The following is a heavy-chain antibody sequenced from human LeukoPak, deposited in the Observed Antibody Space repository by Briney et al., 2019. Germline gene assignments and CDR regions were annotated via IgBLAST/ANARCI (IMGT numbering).Heavy chain of an antibody. J-gene: IGHJ4*02. CDR1: GGSISSSSYY. Sequence: SETLSPTCTVSGGSISSSSYYWGWIRQPPGKGLEWIGSIYYSGSTYYNPSLKSRVTISVDTSKNQFSLKLSSVTAADTAVYYCARRGDGYNDFDYWGQGTLVTVSS. CDR3: ARRGDGYNDFDY. D-gene: IGHD5-24*01. V-gene: IGHV4-39*01. CDR2: IYYSGST.